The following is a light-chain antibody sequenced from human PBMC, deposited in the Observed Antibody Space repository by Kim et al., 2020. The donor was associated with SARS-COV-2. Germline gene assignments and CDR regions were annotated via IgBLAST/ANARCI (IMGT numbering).Light chain of an antibody. CDR3: NSRDSSGNHLRV. Sequence: SSELTQDPAVSAALGQTVRITCQGDSLRSYYASWYQQKPGQAPVLVIYGKNNRPSGIPDRFSGSSSGNTASLTITGAQAEDEADYYCNSRDSSGNHLRVFGGGTKLTVL. CDR1: SLRSYY. J-gene: IGLJ2*01. V-gene: IGLV3-19*01. CDR2: GKN.